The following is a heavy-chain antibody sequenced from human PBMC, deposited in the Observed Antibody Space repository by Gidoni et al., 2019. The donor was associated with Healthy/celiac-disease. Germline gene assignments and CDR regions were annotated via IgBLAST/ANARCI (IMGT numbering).Heavy chain of an antibody. J-gene: IGHJ6*02. V-gene: IGHV1-2*06. D-gene: IGHD6-13*01. Sequence: QVQLVQSGAEVKKPGDSVKVACKASGYTFTGYYMHWVRQAPGQGLEWMGRINPNSGGTHYAQKFQGRVTMTRDTAISTAYMELSRLRSDDTAVYYCARPIAAAGFGMDVWGQGTTVTVSS. CDR2: INPNSGGT. CDR3: ARPIAAAGFGMDV. CDR1: GYTFTGYY.